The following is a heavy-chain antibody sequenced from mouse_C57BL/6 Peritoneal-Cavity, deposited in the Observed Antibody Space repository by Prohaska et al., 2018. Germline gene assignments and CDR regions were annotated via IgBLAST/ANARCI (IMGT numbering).Heavy chain of an antibody. Sequence: EVQLLETGGGLVQPGGSRGLSCEGSGFTFSGFWMSWFRKTPGKTLEWIGDINSDGSAINYVPSIKDRFTIFRDNDKSTLYLQMSNVRSEDTATYFCMRYGNYWYFDVWGTGTTVTVSS. CDR1: GFTFSGFW. D-gene: IGHD2-1*01. CDR2: INSDGSAI. CDR3: MRYGNYWYFDV. V-gene: IGHV11-2*01. J-gene: IGHJ1*03.